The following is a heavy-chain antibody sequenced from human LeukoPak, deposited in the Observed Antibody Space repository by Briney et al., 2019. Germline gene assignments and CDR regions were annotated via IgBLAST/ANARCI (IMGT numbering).Heavy chain of an antibody. V-gene: IGHV4-39*07. Sequence: PSETLSLTCTVSGGSISSSSYYWGWLRQPPGKGLEWIGSIYHSGSTYYNPSLKSRVTISVDTSKNQFSLKLSSVTAADTAVYYCARADSGYDLVYWGQGTLVTVSS. D-gene: IGHD5-12*01. CDR1: GGSISSSSYY. CDR3: ARADSGYDLVY. J-gene: IGHJ4*02. CDR2: IYHSGST.